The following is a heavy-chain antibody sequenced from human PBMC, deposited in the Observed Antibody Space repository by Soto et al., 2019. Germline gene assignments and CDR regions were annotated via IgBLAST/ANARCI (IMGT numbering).Heavy chain of an antibody. V-gene: IGHV3-11*06. CDR2: ISSSGSYT. Sequence: QVQLVESGGGLVKPGGSLRLSCAASGFTFSDYYMNWVRQAPGKGLEWLSYISSSGSYTNYADSVKGRFTISRDNAKNSLYLQMNSLRAEDTAVYYCAREIVDTAMACDYWGQGTLVTVSS. CDR3: AREIVDTAMACDY. CDR1: GFTFSDYY. J-gene: IGHJ4*02. D-gene: IGHD5-18*01.